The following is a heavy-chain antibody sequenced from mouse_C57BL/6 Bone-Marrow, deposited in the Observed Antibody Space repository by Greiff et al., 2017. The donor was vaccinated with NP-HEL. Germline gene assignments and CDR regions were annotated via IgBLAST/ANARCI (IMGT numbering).Heavy chain of an antibody. Sequence: QVQLQQPGAELVKPGASVKLSCKASGYTFPSYWMHWVKQRPGQGLEWIGMIHPNSGSTNYNEKFKSKATLTVDKSSSTAYMQLSSLTSEDSAVYYCARWGYEAWFAYWGQGTLVTVSA. CDR3: ARWGYEAWFAY. CDR2: IHPNSGST. CDR1: GYTFPSYW. J-gene: IGHJ3*01. V-gene: IGHV1-64*01. D-gene: IGHD3-1*01.